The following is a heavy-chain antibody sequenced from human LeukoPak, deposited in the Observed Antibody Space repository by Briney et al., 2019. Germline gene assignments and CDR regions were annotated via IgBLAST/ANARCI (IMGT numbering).Heavy chain of an antibody. CDR2: ISAYNGNT. CDR3: AREAIGITIFGVVILGGWFDP. CDR1: GYTLTSNG. Sequence: SVKVICKGSGYTLTSNGISLVGQPPVQGHEWMGWISAYNGNTNYAQKLQGRVTMTTDTSTSTAYMELRSLRSDDTDVYYCAREAIGITIFGVVILGGWFDPWGQGTLVTVSS. J-gene: IGHJ5*02. D-gene: IGHD3-3*01. V-gene: IGHV1-18*01.